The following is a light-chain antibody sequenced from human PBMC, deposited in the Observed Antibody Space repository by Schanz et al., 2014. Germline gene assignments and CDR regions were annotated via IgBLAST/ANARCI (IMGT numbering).Light chain of an antibody. J-gene: IGKJ1*01. CDR2: AAS. CDR1: QSISSY. V-gene: IGKV1-39*01. Sequence: DIQMTQSPSSLSASVGDRVTITCRASQSISSYLNWYQQKPGKAPKLLIYAASSLQSGVPSRFSGSGSGTDFSLTISSLQPDDSATYYCQHHDRYSGTFGQGTKVEFK. CDR3: QHHDRYSGT.